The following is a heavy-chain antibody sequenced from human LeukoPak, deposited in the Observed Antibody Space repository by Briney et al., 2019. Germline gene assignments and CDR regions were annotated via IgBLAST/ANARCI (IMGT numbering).Heavy chain of an antibody. D-gene: IGHD4-11*01. CDR1: GFTFSSYE. CDR2: ISSSGSTI. CDR3: ARVTTRTFDAFDI. J-gene: IGHJ3*02. V-gene: IGHV3-48*03. Sequence: GGSLRLSCAASGFTFSSYEMYWVRQAPGKGLEWVSYISSSGSTIYYADSVKGRFTISRDNAKNSLYLQMNSLRAEDTALYYCARVTTRTFDAFDIWGQGTMVTVSS.